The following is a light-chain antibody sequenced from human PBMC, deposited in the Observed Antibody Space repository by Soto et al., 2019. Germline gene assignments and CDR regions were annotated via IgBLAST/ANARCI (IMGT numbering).Light chain of an antibody. J-gene: IGLJ1*01. CDR1: SSDVGGYNY. CDR3: SSYTSSSIPDV. CDR2: DVS. V-gene: IGLV2-14*01. Sequence: QSALTQPASVSGSPGQSITISCTGTSSDVGGYNYVSWYQQHPGKAPKLMIYDVSNRPSGVSNRFSGSKSGNTASLTISGLQAEDEAHYYCSSYTSSSIPDVFGTGTKLTVL.